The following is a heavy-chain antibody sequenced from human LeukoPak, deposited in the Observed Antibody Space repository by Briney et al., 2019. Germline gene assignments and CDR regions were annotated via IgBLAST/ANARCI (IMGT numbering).Heavy chain of an antibody. CDR1: GYTFNKNY. Sequence: GESLKISCKASGYTFNKNYIAWVRQVSGKGLEWMGIVYPGDSDTRYSPSFQGHVTISADESISTAFLQWSSVEATDSAMYYCVRGNQKYGDYVRDWGQGTLVTISS. CDR3: VRGNQKYGDYVRD. J-gene: IGHJ4*02. CDR2: VYPGDSDT. D-gene: IGHD4-17*01. V-gene: IGHV5-51*01.